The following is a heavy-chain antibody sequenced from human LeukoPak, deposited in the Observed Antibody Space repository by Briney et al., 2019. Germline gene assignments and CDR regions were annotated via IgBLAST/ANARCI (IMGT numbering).Heavy chain of an antibody. D-gene: IGHD3-3*01. Sequence: WVRQAPGKGLEWIGSIYYSGSTYYNPSLKSRVTISVDTSKNQFSLKLSSVTAADTAVYYCARHVGNYDFWSGHDDAFDIWGQGTMVTVSS. CDR2: IYYSGST. V-gene: IGHV4-39*01. J-gene: IGHJ3*02. CDR3: ARHVGNYDFWSGHDDAFDI.